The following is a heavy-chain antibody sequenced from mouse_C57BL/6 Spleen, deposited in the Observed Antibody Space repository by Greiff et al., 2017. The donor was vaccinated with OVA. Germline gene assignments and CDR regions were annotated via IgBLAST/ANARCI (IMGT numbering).Heavy chain of an antibody. CDR1: GYAFTHYL. CDR3: ARRGLLTDY. D-gene: IGHD2-10*01. CDR2: INPGSGGT. V-gene: IGHV1-54*01. J-gene: IGHJ4*01. Sequence: VQLQQSGAELVRPGTSVKVSCKASGYAFTHYLIEWVKQRPGQGLEWSGVINPGSGGTSYNEKFKGKATLTADKSSSTAYLQLSSRTSEDSAFYFCARRGLLTDYWGQGTSVTVSS.